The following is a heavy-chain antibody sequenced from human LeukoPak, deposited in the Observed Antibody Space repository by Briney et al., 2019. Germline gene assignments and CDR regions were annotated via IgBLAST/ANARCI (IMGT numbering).Heavy chain of an antibody. Sequence: GGSLRLSCTASGFTFRRYDMHWVRQTPGKGLEWVSAIGTADDTYYAASVAGRFTVSRDDAENSFYLQMNSLRAEDTALYYCAKEAFDIWGQGTMVTVSS. CDR2: IGTADDT. J-gene: IGHJ3*02. CDR3: AKEAFDI. CDR1: GFTFRRYD. V-gene: IGHV3-13*04.